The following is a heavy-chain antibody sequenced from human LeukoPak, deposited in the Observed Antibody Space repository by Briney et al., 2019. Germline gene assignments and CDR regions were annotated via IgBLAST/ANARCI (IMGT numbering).Heavy chain of an antibody. CDR2: ISYDGSNK. V-gene: IGHV3-30*04. CDR1: GFTFSSYA. D-gene: IGHD3-9*01. CDR3: ARALTGWDV. Sequence: GGSLRLSCAASGFTFSSYAMHWVRQAPGKGLEWVAVISYDGSNKYYADSVKGRFTISRDNSKNTLYLQMNSLRAEDTAVYYCARALTGWDVWGKGTTVTISS. J-gene: IGHJ6*04.